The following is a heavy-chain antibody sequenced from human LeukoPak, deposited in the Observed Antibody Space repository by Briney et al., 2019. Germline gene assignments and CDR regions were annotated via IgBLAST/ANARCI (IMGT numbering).Heavy chain of an antibody. CDR1: GFTFSSSG. V-gene: IGHV3-33*08. D-gene: IGHD1-1*01. CDR3: ATYTGTYSGYFDY. J-gene: IGHJ4*02. Sequence: GRSLRLSCAASGFTFSSSGMHWVRQAPGKGLEWVAVIWYDGSNKYYADSVKGRITISRGNSKNTLYLQMNSLRAEDTAVYYCATYTGTYSGYFDYWGQGTLVTVSS. CDR2: IWYDGSNK.